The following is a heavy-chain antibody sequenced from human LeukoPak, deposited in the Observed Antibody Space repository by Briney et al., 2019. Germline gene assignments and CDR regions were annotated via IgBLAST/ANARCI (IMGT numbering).Heavy chain of an antibody. CDR1: GGSFSGYF. V-gene: IGHV4-34*01. J-gene: IGHJ4*02. CDR2: INHSGST. D-gene: IGHD3-22*01. CDR3: ARGQRVHYDSSGYKALSY. Sequence: SETLSLTCAVYGGSFSGYFWSWIRQPPGKGLEWMGEINHSGSTNYNPSLKSRVTISVDTSENQFSLKLSSVTAADTAVYYCARGQRVHYDSSGYKALSYWGQGTLVTVSS.